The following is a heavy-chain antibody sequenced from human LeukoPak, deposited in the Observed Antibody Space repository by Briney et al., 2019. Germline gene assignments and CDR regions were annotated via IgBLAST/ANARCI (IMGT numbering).Heavy chain of an antibody. D-gene: IGHD1-26*01. J-gene: IGHJ4*02. V-gene: IGHV1-8*01. CDR1: GYTFTSYD. CDR3: ARWVPQGGSYNDY. Sequence: ASVTVSCKASGYTFTSYDINWVRQAAGQGLEWMGWMNPNSGNTGYAQKFQGRVTMTRNTSISTAYMELSSLRSEDTAVYYCARWVPQGGSYNDYWGQGTLVTVSS. CDR2: MNPNSGNT.